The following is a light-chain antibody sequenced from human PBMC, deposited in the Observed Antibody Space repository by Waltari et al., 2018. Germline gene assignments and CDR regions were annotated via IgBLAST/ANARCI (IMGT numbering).Light chain of an antibody. V-gene: IGKV1-5*03. CDR3: QQYSYFST. J-gene: IGKJ2*01. Sequence: DIQMTQSPSTLSTSVGDRVTITCRASESISTWVAWYQQKPGQAPKLLIYRTSNLQSGVPLRFSGSGSGTEFTLTIRSLQPGDFATYFCQQYSYFSTFGQGTKLEIK. CDR2: RTS. CDR1: ESISTW.